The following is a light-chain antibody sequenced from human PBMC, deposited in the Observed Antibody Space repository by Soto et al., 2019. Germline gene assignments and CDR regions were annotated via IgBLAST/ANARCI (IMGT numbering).Light chain of an antibody. V-gene: IGKV2-28*01. CDR1: QSLLHSNRYNP. CDR3: MQALQTPWT. Sequence: DIVMTQSPLTLPVTPGEPASISCRSSQSLLHSNRYNPLDWYLQKPGQSPQLLIYLGSNRASGVPGRFSGSGSGTDFTLTISRVEPEDVGVYYCMQALQTPWTFGQGTKVDIK. CDR2: LGS. J-gene: IGKJ1*01.